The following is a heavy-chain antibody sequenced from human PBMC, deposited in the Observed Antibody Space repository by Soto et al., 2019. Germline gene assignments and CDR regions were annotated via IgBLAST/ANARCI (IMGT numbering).Heavy chain of an antibody. J-gene: IGHJ4*02. Sequence: GRTLGNPTQSLPLTCTFSASPLTSNDVGVGWIRQPPGKALEWLALIYWDDDKRYSPSLKSRLTITKDTYKNQVVLRMTNMDPVDTATHSCAHSRYSRSSFDYWGQGTLVTASS. CDR3: AHSRYSRSSFDY. D-gene: IGHD6-6*01. CDR2: IYWDDDK. V-gene: IGHV2-5*02. CDR1: ASPLTSNDVG.